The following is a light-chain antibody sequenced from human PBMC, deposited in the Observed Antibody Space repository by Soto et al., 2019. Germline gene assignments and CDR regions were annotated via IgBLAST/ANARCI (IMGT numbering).Light chain of an antibody. CDR3: QQYGNSPT. CDR2: GAS. CDR1: QSVSSSY. J-gene: IGKJ1*01. V-gene: IGKV3-20*01. Sequence: EIVLTQSPGTLSLSPGERATLSCRASQSVSSSYLAWYQQEPGQAPRLLIYGASSRATGIPDRFSGSGSVTDFTLTISRLEPEDFAVYYCQQYGNSPTFGQGTKVEIK.